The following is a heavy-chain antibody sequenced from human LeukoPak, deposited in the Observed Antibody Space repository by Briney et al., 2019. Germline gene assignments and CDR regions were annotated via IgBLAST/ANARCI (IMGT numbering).Heavy chain of an antibody. J-gene: IGHJ4*02. CDR3: AREGDGARYYFDY. Sequence: PGGSLRLSCVAPGFTLSSYSMNWVRQAPGEGVWWLSHIKGRGGIINYADSVNGRFTISSDNARNSLDLHMSSLGAEDTAVYYCAREGDGARYYFDYWGQGILVTVSS. V-gene: IGHV3-48*04. D-gene: IGHD2-21*01. CDR1: GFTLSSYS. CDR2: IKGRGGII.